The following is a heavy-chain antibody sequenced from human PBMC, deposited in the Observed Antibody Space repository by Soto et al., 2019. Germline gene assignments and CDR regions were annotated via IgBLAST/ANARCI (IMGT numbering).Heavy chain of an antibody. Sequence: QVQLQQWGAGLLKPSETLSLTCAVYGGSFSGYYWSWIRQPPGKGLEWIGEINHSGSTNYNPSLKSRVTISVDTSKNQFSLKLSSVTAAATAVYYCARGRIVVVTAMYFQHWGKGTLVTVSS. CDR3: ARGRIVVVTAMYFQH. CDR2: INHSGST. CDR1: GGSFSGYY. D-gene: IGHD2-21*02. J-gene: IGHJ1*01. V-gene: IGHV4-34*01.